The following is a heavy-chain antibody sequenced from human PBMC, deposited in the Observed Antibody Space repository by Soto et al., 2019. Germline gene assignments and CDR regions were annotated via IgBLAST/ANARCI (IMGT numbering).Heavy chain of an antibody. J-gene: IGHJ4*02. CDR2: ISASGGST. CDR3: AKVHCGGGSCYIPYYFDY. D-gene: IGHD2-15*01. Sequence: EVQLLESGGGLVQPGGSLRLSCAASGFTFSIYAMGWVRQAPGQGLEWVSAISASGGSTYYADSVRGRFTISRDNSMNTVSLQVNSLRAEDTAVYFCAKVHCGGGSCYIPYYFDYWGQGTLVTVSS. V-gene: IGHV3-23*01. CDR1: GFTFSIYA.